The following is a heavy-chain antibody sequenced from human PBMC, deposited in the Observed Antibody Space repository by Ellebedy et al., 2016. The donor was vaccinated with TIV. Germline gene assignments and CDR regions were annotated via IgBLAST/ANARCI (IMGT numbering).Heavy chain of an antibody. CDR2: INEDGTNK. V-gene: IGHV3-7*01. CDR1: EFTLANYW. Sequence: ESLKISCTASEFTLANYWMTWVRQAPGKGLEWVANINEDGTNKHYVDSVKGRFTISRDNAGNSLYLQMNSLGAEDTAVYYCARAIYSASYLWGRGTLVTVSS. J-gene: IGHJ2*01. D-gene: IGHD4-11*01. CDR3: ARAIYSASYL.